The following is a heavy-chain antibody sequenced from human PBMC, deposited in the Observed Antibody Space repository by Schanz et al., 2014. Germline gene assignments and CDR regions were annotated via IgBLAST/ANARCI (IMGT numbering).Heavy chain of an antibody. J-gene: IGHJ4*02. Sequence: EVQLLESGGGLVQPGGSLRLSCIGSGFTFRSYALGWVRQAPGKGLEWVSGMSWNAGSLGYGDSVKGRFTISRDNAKNSLFLQMNSLTAEDTAVHYCARGRGFYDYWGQGTLVTVSS. CDR2: MSWNAGSL. V-gene: IGHV3-23*01. D-gene: IGHD3-10*01. CDR3: ARGRGFYDY. CDR1: GFTFRSYA.